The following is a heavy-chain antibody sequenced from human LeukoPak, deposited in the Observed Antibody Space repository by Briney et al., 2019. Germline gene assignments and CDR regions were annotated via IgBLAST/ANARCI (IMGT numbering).Heavy chain of an antibody. J-gene: IGHJ3*02. D-gene: IGHD4-17*01. V-gene: IGHV4-59*11. CDR3: ARDIVTVTKGFDI. Sequence: SETLSLTCAVSTDSFSSHYWTWIRQPPGKGLEWIGYISYIGSTNYNPSLKSRVTISIDTSKNQFSLKLSSVTAADTAVYYCARDIVTVTKGFDIWGQGTMVSVSS. CDR2: ISYIGST. CDR1: TDSFSSHY.